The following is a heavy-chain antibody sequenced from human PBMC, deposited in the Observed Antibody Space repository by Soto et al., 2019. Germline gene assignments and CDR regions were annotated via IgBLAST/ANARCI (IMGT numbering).Heavy chain of an antibody. CDR1: GFTFSSYA. CDR2: ISGSGDST. CDR3: ARRGSGSSDDY. D-gene: IGHD1-26*01. Sequence: EVQLLESGGGLVQPGGSLRLSCAASGFTFSSYAMRWVRQAPVKGLEWVSAISGSGDSTYYADSVKGRFTISRDNSKNTLYLHMNSLIDEDTAVYYCARRGSGSSDDYRGQGTLVTVSS. J-gene: IGHJ4*02. V-gene: IGHV3-23*01.